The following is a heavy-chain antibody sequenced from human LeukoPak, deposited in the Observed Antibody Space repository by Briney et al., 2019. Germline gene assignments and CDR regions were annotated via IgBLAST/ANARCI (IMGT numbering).Heavy chain of an antibody. CDR3: AKDFDYGDP. V-gene: IGHV3-30*18. J-gene: IGHJ5*02. CDR2: ISYDGSNK. D-gene: IGHD4/OR15-4a*01. CDR1: GFTFSSYG. Sequence: GGSLRLSCAASGFTFSSYGMHWVRQAPGKGLEWVAVISYDGSNKYYADSVKGRFTISRDNSKNTPYLQMNSLRAEDTAVYYCAKDFDYGDPWGQGTLVTVSS.